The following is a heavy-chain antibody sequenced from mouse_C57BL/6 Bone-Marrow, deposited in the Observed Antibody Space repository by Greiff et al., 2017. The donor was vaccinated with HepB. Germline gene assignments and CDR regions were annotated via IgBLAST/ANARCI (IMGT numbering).Heavy chain of an antibody. CDR3: TTEGYYYGGYFDV. J-gene: IGHJ1*03. V-gene: IGHV14-4*01. CDR2: IDPENGDT. Sequence: VHVKQSGAELVRPGASVKLSCTASGFNIKDDYMHWVKQRPEQGLEWIGWIDPENGDTEYASKFQGKATITADTSSNTAYLQLSSLTSEDTAVYYCTTEGYYYGGYFDVWGTGTTVTVSS. D-gene: IGHD1-1*01. CDR1: GFNIKDDY.